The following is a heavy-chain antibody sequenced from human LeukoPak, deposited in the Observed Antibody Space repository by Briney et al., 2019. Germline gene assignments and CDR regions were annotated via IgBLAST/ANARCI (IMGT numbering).Heavy chain of an antibody. CDR1: GFTFSSYS. Sequence: GGSLRLSCAASGFTFSSYSMNWVRQAPGKGLEWVSFISTSSSYIYYADSVKGRFTISRDNAKNSLYLQMNSLRAEDTAVYYCARGYCSGGGCYSGDAFDIWGQGTMVTVSS. CDR2: ISTSSSYI. CDR3: ARGYCSGGGCYSGDAFDI. J-gene: IGHJ3*02. V-gene: IGHV3-21*01. D-gene: IGHD2-15*01.